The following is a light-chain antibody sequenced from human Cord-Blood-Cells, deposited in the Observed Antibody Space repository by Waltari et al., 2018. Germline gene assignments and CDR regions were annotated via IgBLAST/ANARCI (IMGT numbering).Light chain of an antibody. CDR3: SSYTSRSTVV. V-gene: IGLV2-14*01. Sequence: QSALTQPASVSGSPGQSITISCTGTSSDVGGYNYVSWYQQHPGKAPKLMIYDVSNRASGFSNRVSVSKSGNTASLTISGLQAEDEADYYCSSYTSRSTVVFGGGTKLTVL. CDR2: DVS. J-gene: IGLJ2*01. CDR1: SSDVGGYNY.